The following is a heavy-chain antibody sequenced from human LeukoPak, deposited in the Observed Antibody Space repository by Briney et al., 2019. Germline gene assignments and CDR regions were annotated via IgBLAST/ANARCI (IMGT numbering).Heavy chain of an antibody. CDR1: GYTFTSYG. CDR2: ISAYNGNT. CDR3: AILSRYSSSSGEDY. V-gene: IGHV1-18*01. J-gene: IGHJ4*02. Sequence: GASVKVSCKASGYTFTSYGISWVRQAPGQGLEWMGWISAYNGNTNYEQKLQGRVTMTPDTSTSTAYMELRSLRSDDTAVYYCAILSRYSSSSGEDYWGQGTLVTVSS. D-gene: IGHD6-6*01.